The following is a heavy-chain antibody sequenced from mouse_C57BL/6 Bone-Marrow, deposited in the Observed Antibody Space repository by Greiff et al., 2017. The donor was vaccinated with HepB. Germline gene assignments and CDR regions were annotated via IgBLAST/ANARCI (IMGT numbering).Heavy chain of an antibody. CDR2: IDPENGDT. CDR1: GFNIKDDY. D-gene: IGHD3-3*01. CDR3: TTRGDSY. V-gene: IGHV14-4*01. J-gene: IGHJ2*01. Sequence: EVQLQQSGAELVRPGASVKLSCTASGFNIKDDYMHWVKQRPEQGLEWIGWIDPENGDTEYASKFQGKATITADNSSNTAYLQLSSLTSEDTAVYYCTTRGDSYWGQGTTLTVSS.